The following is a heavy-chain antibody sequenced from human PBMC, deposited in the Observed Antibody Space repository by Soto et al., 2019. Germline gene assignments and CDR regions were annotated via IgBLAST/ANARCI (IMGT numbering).Heavy chain of an antibody. V-gene: IGHV4-38-2*02. CDR3: ARAVYCTTANCWDDFHYYNIDV. D-gene: IGHD2-2*01. Sequence: SETLSLTCLVSGYSITSDFYWGWIREPPGKGLEWIGSIYHSGTTYSDPSLRSRLTISVDTSKNQFSLMLASVTAADTAVYYCARAVYCTTANCWDDFHYYNIDVWGQGTAVTVSS. CDR2: IYHSGTT. CDR1: GYSITSDFY. J-gene: IGHJ6*02.